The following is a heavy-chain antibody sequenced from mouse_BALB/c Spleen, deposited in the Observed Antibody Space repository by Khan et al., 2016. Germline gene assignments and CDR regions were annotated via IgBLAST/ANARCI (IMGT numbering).Heavy chain of an antibody. CDR3: ARSGYGYDY. J-gene: IGHJ2*01. V-gene: IGHV1-80*01. D-gene: IGHD2-2*01. CDR1: GYAFSIYW. Sequence: QVQLQQSGAELVRPGSSVKISCKASGYAFSIYWMNWVKQRPGQGLEWIGQIYPGDGDTDYNGKFKDKATLTADKSSITAYMQLISLTSEDSAVYFCARSGYGYDYWGQGTTLTVSS. CDR2: IYPGDGDT.